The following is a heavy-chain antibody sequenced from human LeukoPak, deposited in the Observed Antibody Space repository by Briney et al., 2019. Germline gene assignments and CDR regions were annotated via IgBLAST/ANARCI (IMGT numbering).Heavy chain of an antibody. D-gene: IGHD2-2*01. J-gene: IGHJ3*01. V-gene: IGHV3-53*01. CDR3: ARRYCSTCPTGHAFDL. CDR1: GFNVNSYY. CDR2: LSSGDNT. Sequence: GGSLRLSCAASGFNVNSYYMSWVRQASGRGLEWVSALSSGDNTHYADSVNGRFTISRDNSKNTLYLQLNSLRAEDTAVYYCARRYCSTCPTGHAFDLWGQGTMVTVSS.